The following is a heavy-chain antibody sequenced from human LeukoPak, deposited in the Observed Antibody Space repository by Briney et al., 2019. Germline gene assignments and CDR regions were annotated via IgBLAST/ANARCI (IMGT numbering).Heavy chain of an antibody. D-gene: IGHD2-2*01. CDR1: GGTFSSYA. Sequence: SVKVSCKASGGTFSSYAISWVRQAPGQGLEWMGGIIPIFGTANYAQKFQGRVTITADESTSTAYMELSSLRSEDTAVYYCARDRGDIVVVPAAGKYYYYGMDVWGQGTTVTVSS. CDR2: IIPIFGTA. CDR3: ARDRGDIVVVPAAGKYYYYGMDV. V-gene: IGHV1-69*01. J-gene: IGHJ6*02.